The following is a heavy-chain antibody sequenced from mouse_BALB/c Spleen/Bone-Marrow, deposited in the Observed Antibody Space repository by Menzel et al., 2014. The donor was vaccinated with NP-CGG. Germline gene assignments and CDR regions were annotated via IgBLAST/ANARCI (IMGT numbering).Heavy chain of an antibody. CDR3: ARHDYDWFAY. V-gene: IGHV5-9-2*01. D-gene: IGHD2-4*01. CDR1: GFNFSSYG. Sequence: EVKLQESGGGLVKPGGSLKLSCAASGFNFSSYGMSWVRQTPEKRLEWVASISGGGSYTYFPDSVKGRITISSDNAKNNLYLQMSSLRSEDTALYYCARHDYDWFAYWGQGTLVTVSA. CDR2: ISGGGSYT. J-gene: IGHJ3*01.